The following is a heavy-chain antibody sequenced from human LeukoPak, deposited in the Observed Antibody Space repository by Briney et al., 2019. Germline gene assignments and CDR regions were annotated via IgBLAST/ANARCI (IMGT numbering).Heavy chain of an antibody. CDR3: AGHAREYYYGKDV. J-gene: IGHJ6*02. CDR2: IYYTGST. V-gene: IGHV4-59*08. Sequence: SETLSLTCTVSGGSISPYYWSWLRQPPGKGLEWIGQIYYTGSTSYNPSLKSRVTISVDTSNNHLSLKLSSLTAAGTAVYYCAGHAREYYYGKDVWGQGTTVTVSS. D-gene: IGHD3-10*01. CDR1: GGSISPYY.